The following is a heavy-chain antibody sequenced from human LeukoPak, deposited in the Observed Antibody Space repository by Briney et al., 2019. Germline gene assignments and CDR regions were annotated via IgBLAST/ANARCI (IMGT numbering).Heavy chain of an antibody. CDR2: IYFSGST. CDR1: GGSISSYY. CDR3: ARLGTSSWYSPLDY. D-gene: IGHD6-13*01. Sequence: PSQTLSLTCTVSGGSISSYYWSWIRQPPGKGLEWIGYIYFSGSTNYNPSLKSRVTTSVDTSKNQFSLKLSSVTAADTAVYYCARLGTSSWYSPLDYWGQGTLVTVSS. J-gene: IGHJ4*02. V-gene: IGHV4-59*08.